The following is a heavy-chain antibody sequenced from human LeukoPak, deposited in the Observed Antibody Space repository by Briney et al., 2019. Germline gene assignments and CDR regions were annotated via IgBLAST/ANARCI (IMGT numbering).Heavy chain of an antibody. CDR3: ARRVAVAGNYYFDY. V-gene: IGHV4-59*08. J-gene: IGHJ4*02. CDR1: GGSISTYF. CDR2: MYYSGIT. Sequence: SETLSLTCTVSGGSISTYFWSWIRQPPGKGLEWIGYMYYSGITNYSPSLKSRVTISVDTSKNQFSLKLSSVTAADTAVYYCARRVAVAGNYYFDYWGQGTLVTVSA. D-gene: IGHD6-19*01.